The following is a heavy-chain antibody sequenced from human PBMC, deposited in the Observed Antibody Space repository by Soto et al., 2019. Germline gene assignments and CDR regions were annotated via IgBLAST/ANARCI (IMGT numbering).Heavy chain of an antibody. CDR1: GFAFSNYG. J-gene: IGHJ4*02. CDR3: AKDQGYHYGHAFDY. Sequence: GGSLRLSCAASGFAFSNYGMHWVRRAPGKGLEWVALISRDGSNQYYADSVKGRFTISRDNPKNTLYLQMNILRAEDTAVYYCAKDQGYHYGHAFDYWGQGTLVTVSS. D-gene: IGHD3-16*01. CDR2: ISRDGSNQ. V-gene: IGHV3-30*18.